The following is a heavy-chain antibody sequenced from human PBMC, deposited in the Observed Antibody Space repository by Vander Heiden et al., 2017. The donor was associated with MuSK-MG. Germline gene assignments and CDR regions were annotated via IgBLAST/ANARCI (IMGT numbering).Heavy chain of an antibody. V-gene: IGHV7-4-1*02. CDR1: GYSFTSYA. D-gene: IGHD5-12*01. CDR2: INTNTKHP. J-gene: IGHJ4*02. CDR3: ARDGRDGYNSLNFDY. Sequence: QVQLVQSGSELKKPGASVKVSCKTSGYSFTSYAMNWVRQAPGQGLEWMGWINTNTKHPTYAQGFTGRFVFSLDSSVSTAYLEISSLEAEDTAVYFCARDGRDGYNSLNFDYWGQGTLVTVSS.